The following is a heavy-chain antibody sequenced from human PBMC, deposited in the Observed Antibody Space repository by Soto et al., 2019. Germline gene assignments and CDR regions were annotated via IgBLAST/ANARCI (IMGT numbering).Heavy chain of an antibody. CDR2: INAGNGNA. V-gene: IGHV1-3*01. CDR3: ARAPSWWYFDL. Sequence: ASVKVSCKASGYTFSTYAMHWVRQAPGQRLEWMGWINAGNGNAKYSQKFQGRVTITRDTSASTAYMELSSLRSEDTAVYYCARAPSWWYFDLWGRGTLVTVSS. J-gene: IGHJ2*01. CDR1: GYTFSTYA.